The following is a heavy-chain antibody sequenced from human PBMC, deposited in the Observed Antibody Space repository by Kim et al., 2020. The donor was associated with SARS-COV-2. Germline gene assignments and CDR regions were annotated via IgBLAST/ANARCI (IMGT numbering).Heavy chain of an antibody. V-gene: IGHV3-33*01. CDR2: DGSNK. CDR3: AREGVDI. J-gene: IGHJ3*02. Sequence: DGSNKYNADSVKGRFTISRDNSKNTLYLQMNSLRAEDTAVYYCAREGVDIWGQGTMVTVSS.